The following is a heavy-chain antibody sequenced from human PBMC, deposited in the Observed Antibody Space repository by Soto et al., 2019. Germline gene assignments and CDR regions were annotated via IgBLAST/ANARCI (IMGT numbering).Heavy chain of an antibody. CDR2: ISAYNGNT. V-gene: IGHV1-18*01. D-gene: IGHD2-21*01. Sequence: ASVKVSCKASGYTFTSYGISWVRQAPGQGLEWMGWISAYNGNTKYSQNFQGRLTITRDTSASTVYMDLSSLKLEDTAVYYRARLRFCGGDSCYPLDVWGQGSKVTVSS. J-gene: IGHJ3*01. CDR3: ARLRFCGGDSCYPLDV. CDR1: GYTFTSYG.